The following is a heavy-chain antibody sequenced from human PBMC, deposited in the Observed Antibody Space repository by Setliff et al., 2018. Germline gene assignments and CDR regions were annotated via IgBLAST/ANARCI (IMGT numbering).Heavy chain of an antibody. Sequence: PSETLSLTCTVSGGSVSSSSYYWGWIRQPPGKGLEWIGYIYYSGSTYYNPSLKSRVTISVDTSKNQFSLKLTSVTAADTAVYYCARTGTSRYFDSWGQGTRVTV. CDR1: GGSVSSSSYY. J-gene: IGHJ4*02. V-gene: IGHV4-39*01. CDR3: ARTGTSRYFDS. D-gene: IGHD1-1*01. CDR2: IYYSGST.